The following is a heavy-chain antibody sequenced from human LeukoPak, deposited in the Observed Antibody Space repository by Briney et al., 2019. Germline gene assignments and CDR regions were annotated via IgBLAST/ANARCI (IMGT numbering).Heavy chain of an antibody. V-gene: IGHV4-39*02. CDR1: GGSVTSSRSY. D-gene: IGHD5-18*01. CDR3: ATPNGFSYGFFDS. CDR2: FYFGGST. Sequence: PSETLSLTCTVSGGSVTSSRSYWGWIRQSPVKGLEWIGSFYFGGSTYSNPSLKSRVSISLDTSKNHFFLNLTSVTAADTAVYYCATPNGFSYGFFDSWGQGILVTVSS. J-gene: IGHJ4*02.